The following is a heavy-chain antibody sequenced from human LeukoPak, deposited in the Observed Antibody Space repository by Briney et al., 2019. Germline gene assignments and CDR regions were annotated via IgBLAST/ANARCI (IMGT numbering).Heavy chain of an antibody. V-gene: IGHV3-23*01. Sequence: PGGSLRLSCAASGFTFSIYAMGWVRQAPGKGLEWVSAISGSGGSTYYADSVKGRLTISRDNSKNTLYMQMNSLRAEDTAVYYCAKGGSSGNYYYYYYMDVWGKGTTVTVSS. J-gene: IGHJ6*03. CDR1: GFTFSIYA. D-gene: IGHD6-6*01. CDR3: AKGGSSGNYYYYYYMDV. CDR2: ISGSGGST.